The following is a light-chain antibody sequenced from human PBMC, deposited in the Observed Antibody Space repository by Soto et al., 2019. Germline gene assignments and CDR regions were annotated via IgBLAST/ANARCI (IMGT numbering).Light chain of an antibody. CDR1: QSISSW. Sequence: DIQMTQSPSTLSASVGDRVTITCRASQSISSWLAWYQQKPGKAPKLVIYKASSLESGVPLRFSGSGSGTEFTLTISSLQPDDFATYYCQQYKSYPWTFGQGTKVEIK. CDR2: KAS. CDR3: QQYKSYPWT. J-gene: IGKJ1*01. V-gene: IGKV1-5*03.